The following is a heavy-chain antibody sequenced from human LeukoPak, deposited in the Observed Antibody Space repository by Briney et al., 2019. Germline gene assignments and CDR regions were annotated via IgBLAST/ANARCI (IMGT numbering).Heavy chain of an antibody. CDR1: GGSISSGGYY. J-gene: IGHJ4*02. CDR2: IYYSGST. Sequence: SETLSLTCTVSGGSISSGGYYWSWIRQHPGKGLEWIGYIYYSGSTYYNPSLKSRVTISVDTSKNQFSLKLSSVTAADTAVYYCARYYYDSSGYYNGHFDYWDQGTLVTVSS. V-gene: IGHV4-31*03. D-gene: IGHD3-22*01. CDR3: ARYYYDSSGYYNGHFDY.